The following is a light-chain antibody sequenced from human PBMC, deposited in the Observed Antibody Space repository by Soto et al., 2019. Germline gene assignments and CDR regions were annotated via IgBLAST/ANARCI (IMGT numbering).Light chain of an antibody. Sequence: QSALTQPPSASGSPGQSVTISCTGTSSDVGGYNYVSWYQQNPGKVPKLMIYEVNKRPSGVPDRFSGSKSGNTASLTVSGLQAEDEADYYCTSYAGGNNVCGTGTKLTVL. CDR2: EVN. CDR1: SSDVGGYNY. V-gene: IGLV2-8*01. J-gene: IGLJ1*01. CDR3: TSYAGGNNV.